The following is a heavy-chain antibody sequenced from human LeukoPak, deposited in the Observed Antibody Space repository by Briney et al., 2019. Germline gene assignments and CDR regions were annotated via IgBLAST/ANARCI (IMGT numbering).Heavy chain of an antibody. Sequence: GGSLRLSCAASGFTVSSNYMTWVRQAPGKGLECVSVIYSGVSTYYADSVKGRFTISRDNSKNTLYLQMNSLRAEDTAVYYCARTVGYGDYHWFDPWGQGTLVTVSS. CDR3: ARTVGYGDYHWFDP. J-gene: IGHJ5*02. V-gene: IGHV3-53*01. CDR1: GFTVSSNY. D-gene: IGHD4-17*01. CDR2: IYSGVST.